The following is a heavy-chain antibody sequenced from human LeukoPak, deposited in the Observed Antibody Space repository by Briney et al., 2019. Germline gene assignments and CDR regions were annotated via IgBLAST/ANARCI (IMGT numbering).Heavy chain of an antibody. D-gene: IGHD4-23*01. Sequence: AGGSLRLSCAASGFTFSSYGMSWVRQAPGKGLEWVSAISGSGGSTYYADSVKGRFTISRDNSKNTLYLQMNSLRAEDTAVYYCAKAAYGGNSPLDYWGQGTLVTVSS. J-gene: IGHJ4*02. CDR3: AKAAYGGNSPLDY. CDR2: ISGSGGST. V-gene: IGHV3-23*01. CDR1: GFTFSSYG.